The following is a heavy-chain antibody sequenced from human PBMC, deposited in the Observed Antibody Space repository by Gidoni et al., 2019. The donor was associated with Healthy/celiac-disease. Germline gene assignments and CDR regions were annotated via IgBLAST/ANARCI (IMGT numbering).Heavy chain of an antibody. CDR1: GYTFTSYY. J-gene: IGHJ4*02. Sequence: QVQLVQSGAEVKKPGAPVKVSCKASGYTFTSYYMHWVRKAPGQGLELMGIINPSCGSTSYAQTFQGRGTMTRDTSTSTVYMELSSLRSVDTAVYYCARGYISSRYLDYWGQGTLVTVSS. D-gene: IGHD6-13*01. CDR2: INPSCGST. V-gene: IGHV1-46*01. CDR3: ARGYISSRYLDY.